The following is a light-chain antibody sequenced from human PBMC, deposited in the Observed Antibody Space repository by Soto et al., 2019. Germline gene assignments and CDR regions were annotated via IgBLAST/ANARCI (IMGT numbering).Light chain of an antibody. J-gene: IGKJ1*01. V-gene: IGKV3-11*01. Sequence: ELVLTQSPATLSLVPGERATLSCRASQSVTISLARYQQKPCQAPRVLIYNTSTRATGIPARFSGSGSGTDFTLTISSLAPEDYAVYICHHRGNWWTSGQGNKGEIK. CDR2: NTS. CDR1: QSVTIS. CDR3: HHRGNWWT.